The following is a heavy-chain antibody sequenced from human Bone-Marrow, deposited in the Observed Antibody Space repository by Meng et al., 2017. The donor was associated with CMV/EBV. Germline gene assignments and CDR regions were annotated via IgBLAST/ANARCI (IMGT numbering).Heavy chain of an antibody. CDR3: ARVRDIVVVSGAFDI. Sequence: GESLKISCAASGFTFSSYEMNWVRQAPGKGLEWVSYISSSGSTIYYADSVKGRFTISRDNAKNSLYLQMNSLRAEDTAVYYCARVRDIVVVSGAFDIWGQGTMVTVSS. CDR1: GFTFSSYE. D-gene: IGHD2-2*01. V-gene: IGHV3-48*03. J-gene: IGHJ3*02. CDR2: ISSSGSTI.